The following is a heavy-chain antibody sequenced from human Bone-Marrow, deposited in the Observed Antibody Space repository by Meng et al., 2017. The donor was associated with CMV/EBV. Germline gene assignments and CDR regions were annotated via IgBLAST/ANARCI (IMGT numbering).Heavy chain of an antibody. CDR3: AKDAWGLDYFDY. D-gene: IGHD1-26*01. V-gene: IGHV3-30*02. J-gene: IGHJ4*02. CDR2: IWYDGSNK. CDR1: GFTFSSYG. Sequence: GESLKISCAASGFTFSSYGMHWVRQAPGKGLEWVAVIWYDGSNKYYADSVKGRFTISRDNSKSTLYLQMNSLRAEDTAVYYCAKDAWGLDYFDYWGQGTLVTVSS.